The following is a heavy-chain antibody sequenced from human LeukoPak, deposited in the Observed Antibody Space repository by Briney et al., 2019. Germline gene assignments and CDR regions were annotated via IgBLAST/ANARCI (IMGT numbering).Heavy chain of an antibody. CDR1: GSTFSSYW. V-gene: IGHV3-74*01. J-gene: IGHJ4*02. D-gene: IGHD3-22*01. CDR3: ARGYYYDSSGPNIPFDK. Sequence: AGSLTLSWAAPGSTFSSYWMHWVRQAPGKGLVWVSRLNSDGSTTTYADSVKGRFTISRDNAKNTVFLQMNSLRAEYTAVYYGARGYYYDSSGPNIPFDKWGQGILVTVTS. CDR2: LNSDGSTT.